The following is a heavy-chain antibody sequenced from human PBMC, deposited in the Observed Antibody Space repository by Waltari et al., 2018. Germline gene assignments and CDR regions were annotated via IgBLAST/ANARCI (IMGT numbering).Heavy chain of an antibody. CDR3: ARDIGIAVAGHFDY. Sequence: QVQLVESGGGVVQPGRSLRLSCAASGFTFSSYAMHWVRQAPGKGLEWVAVISYDGINKNYADSVKGRLTSSRDNPKNSLYLQMNSTRAEDTAVYYCARDIGIAVAGHFDYWGQGTLVTVSS. CDR1: GFTFSSYA. CDR2: ISYDGINK. J-gene: IGHJ4*02. V-gene: IGHV3-30*01. D-gene: IGHD6-19*01.